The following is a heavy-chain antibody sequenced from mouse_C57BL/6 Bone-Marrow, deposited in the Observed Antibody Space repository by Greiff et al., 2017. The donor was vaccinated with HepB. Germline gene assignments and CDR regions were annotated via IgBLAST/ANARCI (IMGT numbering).Heavy chain of an antibody. V-gene: IGHV1-81*01. J-gene: IGHJ3*01. CDR1: GYTFTSYG. CDR3: ARGGYYDAGFAY. CDR2: IYPRSGNT. D-gene: IGHD2-4*01. Sequence: QVQLKQSGAELARPGASVKLSCKASGYTFTSYGISWVKQRTGQGLEWIGEIYPRSGNTYYNEKFKGKATLTADKSSSTAYMELRSLTSEDSAVYFCARGGYYDAGFAYWGQGTLVTVSA.